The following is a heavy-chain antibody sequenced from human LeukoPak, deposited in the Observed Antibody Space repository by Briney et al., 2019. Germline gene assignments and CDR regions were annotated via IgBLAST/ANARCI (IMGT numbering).Heavy chain of an antibody. V-gene: IGHV3-15*01. Sequence: GGALRLSCAASGFTFSNAWMTWVRQAPGKGLEWVGRIKSKTDGGTTDYAAPVKGRFTISRDDSQNTLYLQMNSLKTEDTAVYYCAKDLSNWNDVTTPDYWGQGTLVTVSS. CDR3: AKDLSNWNDVTTPDY. CDR2: IKSKTDGGTT. J-gene: IGHJ4*02. CDR1: GFTFSNAW. D-gene: IGHD1-1*01.